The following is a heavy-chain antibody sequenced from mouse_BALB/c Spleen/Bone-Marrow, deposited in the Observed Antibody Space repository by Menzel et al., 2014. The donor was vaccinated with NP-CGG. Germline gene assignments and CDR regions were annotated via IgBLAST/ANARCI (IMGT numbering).Heavy chain of an antibody. V-gene: IGHV1-80*01. Sequence: QVQLQQPGAELVRPGSSVKISCKASGYVFSTYWMNWVKQRPGQGLEWIGQIYPGDGDTNYNGKFKDTATLTADKSSSTAYMQLSSLTSEDSAVYFCARSGYGSSYDYWGQGTTLTVSS. CDR1: GYVFSTYW. CDR2: IYPGDGDT. CDR3: ARSGYGSSYDY. D-gene: IGHD1-1*01. J-gene: IGHJ2*01.